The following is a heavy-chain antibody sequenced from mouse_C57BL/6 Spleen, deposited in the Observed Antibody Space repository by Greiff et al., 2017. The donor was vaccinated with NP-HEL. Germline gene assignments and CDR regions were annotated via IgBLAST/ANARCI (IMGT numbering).Heavy chain of an antibody. CDR2: IRYDGSN. D-gene: IGHD1-1*01. CDR1: GYSITSGYY. CDR3: ARDQPGSAWFAY. J-gene: IGHJ3*01. V-gene: IGHV3-6*01. Sequence: EVQLQESGPGLVKPSQSLSLTCSVTGYSITSGYYWNWIRQFPGNKLEWMGYIRYDGSNNYNPSLKNRTSITRDTSKYQFFLKLNSVTTEDTATYYCARDQPGSAWFAYWGQGTLVTVSA.